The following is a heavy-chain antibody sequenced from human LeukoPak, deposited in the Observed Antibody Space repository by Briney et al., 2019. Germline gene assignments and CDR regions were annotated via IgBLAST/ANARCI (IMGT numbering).Heavy chain of an antibody. CDR1: GFTFNSYN. V-gene: IGHV3-48*01. D-gene: IGHD7-27*01. CDR2: ISSSSTTI. Sequence: GGSLRLSCAASGFTFNSYNMKWVRQAPGKGLEWISYISSSSTTIYYADSVKGRFTISRDNARSSLYLQMNSLRAEDTAVYYCARDRLGNYFDYWGQGTLVTVSS. CDR3: ARDRLGNYFDY. J-gene: IGHJ4*02.